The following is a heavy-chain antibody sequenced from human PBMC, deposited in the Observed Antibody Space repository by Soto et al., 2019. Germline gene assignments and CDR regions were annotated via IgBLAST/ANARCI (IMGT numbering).Heavy chain of an antibody. CDR1: GYTFTGYY. V-gene: IGHV1-2*04. D-gene: IGHD3-22*01. Sequence: ASVKVSCKSSGYTFTGYYMHCVRQAPGQGLEWMGWINPNSGGTNYAQKFQGWVTMTRDTSISTAYMELSRLRSDDTAVYYCARDGARYYDSSVFYPNCSAPGGREPLVTVSS. J-gene: IGHJ5*02. CDR2: INPNSGGT. CDR3: ARDGARYYDSSVFYPNCSAP.